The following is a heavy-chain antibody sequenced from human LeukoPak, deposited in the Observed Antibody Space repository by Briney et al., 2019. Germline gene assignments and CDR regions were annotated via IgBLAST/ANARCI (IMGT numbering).Heavy chain of an antibody. CDR3: ARGPLRYFDWGEYFDY. Sequence: PSDTLSLTCTVSGGSITTHYWNWIRQPPGKGLEWIGYISASGSTNYNPSLKSRVTISVDTSKNQFSLKLSSVTAADTAVYYCARGPLRYFDWGEYFDYWGQGTLVTVSS. CDR1: GGSITTHY. D-gene: IGHD3-9*01. CDR2: ISASGST. V-gene: IGHV4-4*09. J-gene: IGHJ4*02.